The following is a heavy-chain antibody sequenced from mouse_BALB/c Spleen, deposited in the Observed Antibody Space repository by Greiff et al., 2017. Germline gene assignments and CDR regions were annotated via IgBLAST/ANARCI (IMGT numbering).Heavy chain of an antibody. D-gene: IGHD1-2*01. CDR3: ARGLLRLRGYFDD. J-gene: IGHJ2*01. V-gene: IGHV5-6-5*01. CDR2: ISSGGST. Sequence: EVKLVESGGGLVKPGGSLKLSCAASGFTFSSYAMSWVRQTPEKRLEWVASISSGGSTYYPDSVKGRFTISRDNARNILYLQMSSLRSEDTAMYYCARGLLRLRGYFDDWGQGTTLTVSS. CDR1: GFTFSSYA.